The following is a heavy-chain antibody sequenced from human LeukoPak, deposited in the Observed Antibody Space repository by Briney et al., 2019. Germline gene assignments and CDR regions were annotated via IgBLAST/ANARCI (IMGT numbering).Heavy chain of an antibody. V-gene: IGHV3-7*03. D-gene: IGHD6-13*01. CDR3: ASRGGSIAAAGTLDAFDI. Sequence: GGSLRLSCAASGFTFSSYWMSWVRQAPGKGLEWVANIKQDGSEKYYVDSVKGRFTISRDNAKNSLYLQMNSLRAEDTAVYYCASRGGSIAAAGTLDAFDIWGQGTMVTVSS. J-gene: IGHJ3*02. CDR1: GFTFSSYW. CDR2: IKQDGSEK.